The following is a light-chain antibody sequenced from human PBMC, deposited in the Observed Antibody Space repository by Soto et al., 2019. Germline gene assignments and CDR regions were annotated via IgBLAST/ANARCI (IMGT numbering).Light chain of an antibody. J-gene: IGLJ2*01. CDR3: SSYTSSSTPVV. CDR2: EIS. CDR1: SSDVGGYNY. V-gene: IGLV2-14*01. Sequence: QSVLTQPASVSGSPGQSITISCTGTSSDVGGYNYVSWYRQHPGKAPQLMIHEISNRPSGVSNRFSGSKSGNTASLTISGLQAEDEADYYCSSYTSSSTPVVFGGGTQLTVL.